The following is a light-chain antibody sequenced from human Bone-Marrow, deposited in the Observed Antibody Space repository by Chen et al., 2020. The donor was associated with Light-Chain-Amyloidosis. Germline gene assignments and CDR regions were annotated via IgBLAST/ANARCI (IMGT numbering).Light chain of an antibody. J-gene: IGKJ4*01. V-gene: IGKV3-20*01. CDR3: QQYGTSPLT. Sequence: VSTQYPGPLSLSPGEGANLTCRASQTISSNYLTWSQQKFGQAPRLLIYGSSSRATGIPDRFTGSGSGTDFTLTINRLEPEDFAMYYCQQYGTSPLTFGGGTKVEIK. CDR2: GSS. CDR1: QTISSNY.